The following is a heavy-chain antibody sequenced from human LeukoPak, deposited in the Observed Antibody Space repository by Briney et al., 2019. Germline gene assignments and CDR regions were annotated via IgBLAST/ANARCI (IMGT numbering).Heavy chain of an antibody. CDR1: LGIFSSYA. CDR3: AISGSYEYYYYYMDV. D-gene: IGHD1-26*01. V-gene: IGHV1-69*05. J-gene: IGHJ6*03. CDR2: IIPIFGTA. Sequence: SVKVSCKASLGIFSSYAISWVRQAPGQGLEWMGGIIPIFGTANYAQKFQGRVTITTDESTSTAYMELSSLRSEDTAVYYCAISGSYEYYYYYMDVWGKGTTVTVSS.